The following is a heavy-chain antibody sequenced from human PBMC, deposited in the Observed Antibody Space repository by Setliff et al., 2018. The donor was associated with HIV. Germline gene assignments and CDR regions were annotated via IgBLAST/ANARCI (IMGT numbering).Heavy chain of an antibody. CDR2: IYYSGTT. D-gene: IGHD3-10*01. J-gene: IGHJ4*02. CDR3: ARRLLRGVRGPPCFDY. CDR1: GGSFTSRSYY. V-gene: IGHV4-39*01. Sequence: SETLSLTCTVSGGSFTSRSYYWGWIRQSPGKGLEWIGSIYYSGTTYYNPSLKSRATVSVDTSKNQFSLILTSVTAADTAVYYRARRLLRGVRGPPCFDYWGQGTLVTVSS.